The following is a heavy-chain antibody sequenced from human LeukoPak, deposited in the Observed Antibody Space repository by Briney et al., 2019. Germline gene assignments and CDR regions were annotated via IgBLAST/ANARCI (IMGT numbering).Heavy chain of an antibody. J-gene: IGHJ4*02. CDR3: AGQEPVSL. CDR1: RFAFSTYA. Sequence: GGSLRLSCAVSRFAFSTYAMTWVRQAPGQGLEYVSTISSNGADTYYADSVKGRFTISRDNSKNTLYLQMNSLRAEDTAVYYCAGQEPVSLWGQGTLVTVSS. V-gene: IGHV3-23*01. CDR2: ISSNGADT.